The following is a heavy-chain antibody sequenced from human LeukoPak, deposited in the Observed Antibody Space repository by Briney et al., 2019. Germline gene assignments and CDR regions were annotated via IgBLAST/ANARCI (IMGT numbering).Heavy chain of an antibody. D-gene: IGHD5-12*01. Sequence: GASVRVSCKASGYTFTGYDINWVRQASGQGLEWMGWMNPNTGDTGYAQKFQGRITMTRDTSIDTAYMELSDLRSEDTALYYCTRGSLSGSSRDYWGQGTRVTVSS. J-gene: IGHJ4*02. CDR3: TRGSLSGSSRDY. CDR2: MNPNTGDT. V-gene: IGHV1-8*01. CDR1: GYTFTGYD.